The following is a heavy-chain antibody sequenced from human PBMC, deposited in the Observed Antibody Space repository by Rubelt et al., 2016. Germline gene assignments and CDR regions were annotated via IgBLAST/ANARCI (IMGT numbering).Heavy chain of an antibody. CDR1: GYTFTSYG. Sequence: QVQLVQSGAEVKKPGASVKVSCKASGYTFTSYGISWARQAPGQGLEWMGWISAYNGNTNYAQKLQGRVTMTTDTSTSTAYMELRSLRSDDTAVYYCASMYSSSWYRGWFDPWGQGTLVTVSS. V-gene: IGHV1-18*01. CDR3: ASMYSSSWYRGWFDP. J-gene: IGHJ5*02. D-gene: IGHD6-13*01. CDR2: ISAYNGNT.